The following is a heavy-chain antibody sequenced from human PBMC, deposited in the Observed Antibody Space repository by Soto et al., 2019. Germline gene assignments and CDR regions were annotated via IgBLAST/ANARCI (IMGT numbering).Heavy chain of an antibody. J-gene: IGHJ4*02. CDR1: GGTFSSYT. Sequence: QVQLVQSGAEVKKPWSSVKVSCKASGGTFSSYTISWVRQAPGQGLEWMGRIIPILGIANYAQKFQGRVTITADKSTSTAYMELSSLRSEDTAVYYCARAGSSSSVWGYWGQGTLVTVSS. CDR2: IIPILGIA. V-gene: IGHV1-69*02. D-gene: IGHD6-6*01. CDR3: ARAGSSSSVWGY.